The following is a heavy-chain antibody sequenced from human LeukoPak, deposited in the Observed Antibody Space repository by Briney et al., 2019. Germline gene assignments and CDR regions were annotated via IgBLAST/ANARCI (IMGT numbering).Heavy chain of an antibody. CDR2: MYHSGNT. D-gene: IGHD6-6*01. V-gene: IGHV4-38-2*01. CDR3: ARIYGSSSGFDY. Sequence: SETLSLTCAVSGYSISSGYYWGWIRQPPGKGLEWIGSMYHSGNTFYNPSLKSRVTLSVDTPKNQFSLKLSSVAAAGTAIYYCARIYGSSSGFDYWGQGTLVTVSS. J-gene: IGHJ4*02. CDR1: GYSISSGYY.